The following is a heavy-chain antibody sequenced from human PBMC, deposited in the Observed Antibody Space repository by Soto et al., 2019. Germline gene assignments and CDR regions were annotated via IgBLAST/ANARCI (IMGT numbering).Heavy chain of an antibody. V-gene: IGHV4-4*02. CDR1: GGSISSSNW. Sequence: PSETLSLTCAVSGGSISSSNWWSWVRQPPGKGLEWIGEIYHSGSTNYNPSLKSRVTISVDKSKNQFSLKLSSVTAADTAVYYCARVESSGVAGTPFDLLDYWGQGTMVTVSA. CDR3: ARVESSGVAGTPFDLLDY. D-gene: IGHD6-19*01. CDR2: IYHSGST. J-gene: IGHJ4*02.